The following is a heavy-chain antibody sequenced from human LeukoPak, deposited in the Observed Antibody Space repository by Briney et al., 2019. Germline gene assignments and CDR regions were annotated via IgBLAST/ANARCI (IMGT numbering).Heavy chain of an antibody. CDR1: GGSISSYY. D-gene: IGHD3-22*01. J-gene: IGHJ4*02. CDR3: ARLVVDDSSGYYPAPFDY. CDR2: IYYSGST. V-gene: IGHV4-59*08. Sequence: PSETLSLTCTVSGGSISSYYWSWMRQPPGKGLEWIGYIYYSGSTNYNPSLKSRVTISVDTSKNQFSLKLSSVTAADTAVYYCARLVVDDSSGYYPAPFDYWGQGNLVTVSS.